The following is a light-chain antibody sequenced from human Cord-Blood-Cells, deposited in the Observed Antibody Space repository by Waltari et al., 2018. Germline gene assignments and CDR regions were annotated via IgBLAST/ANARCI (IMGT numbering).Light chain of an antibody. CDR3: SSYTSSSTSFYV. CDR1: SSDVGGYNY. V-gene: IGLV2-14*01. CDR2: EVS. Sequence: QSALTQPASVSGSPGQSITISCTGTSSDVGGYNYVSWYQQHPGKAPKLMIYEVSNRPSGVSNRLSGSKSGNTASLTISGLQAEDEADYYCSSYTSSSTSFYVFGTGTKVTVL. J-gene: IGLJ1*01.